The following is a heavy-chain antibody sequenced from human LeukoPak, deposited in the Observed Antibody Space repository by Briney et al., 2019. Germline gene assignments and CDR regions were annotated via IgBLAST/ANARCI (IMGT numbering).Heavy chain of an antibody. CDR3: ARAPNTYYYDSSGMFDY. V-gene: IGHV5-51*01. D-gene: IGHD3-22*01. J-gene: IGHJ4*02. CDR2: IYPGDSDT. CDR1: GYSFTSYW. Sequence: GESLKISCKGSGYSFTSYWIGRVRQMPGKGLEWMGIIYPGDSDTRYSPSFQGQVTISADKSISTAYLQWSSLKASDTAMYYYARAPNTYYYDSSGMFDYWGQGTLVTVSS.